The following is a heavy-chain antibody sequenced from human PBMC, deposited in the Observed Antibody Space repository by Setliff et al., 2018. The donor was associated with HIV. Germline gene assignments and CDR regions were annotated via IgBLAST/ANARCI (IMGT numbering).Heavy chain of an antibody. V-gene: IGHV1-18*03. J-gene: IGHJ4*02. CDR2: ISASSVNT. D-gene: IGHD5-12*01. CDR1: GYTFINYH. Sequence: ASVKVSCKASGYTFINYHITWVRQAPGQGLEWVGSISASSVNTNYTQGRVTMTTDISTSTAYMELSSLRSEDMAVYYCARAGRDGYNNQGYFDYWGQGTLVTVSS. CDR3: ARAGRDGYNNQGYFDY.